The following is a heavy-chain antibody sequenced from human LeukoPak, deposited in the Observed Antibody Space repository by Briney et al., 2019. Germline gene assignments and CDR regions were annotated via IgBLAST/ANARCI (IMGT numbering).Heavy chain of an antibody. CDR3: ARPIVVVPAASYYYYGMDV. J-gene: IGHJ6*02. CDR2: INTNTGNP. CDR1: GYTFSSYA. Sequence: ASVKVSCKASGYTFSSYALNWVRQAPGQGLEWMGWINTNTGNPTYAQGFTGRFVFSLDTSVSTAYLQISSLKAEDTAVYYCARPIVVVPAASYYYYGMDVWGQGTTVTVSS. V-gene: IGHV7-4-1*02. D-gene: IGHD2-2*01.